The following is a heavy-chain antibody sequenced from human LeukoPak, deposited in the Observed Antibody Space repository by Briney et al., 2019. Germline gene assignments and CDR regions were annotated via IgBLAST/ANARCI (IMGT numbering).Heavy chain of an antibody. CDR1: GYTFTGYF. Sequence: GASVKVSCKTSGYTFTGYFIHWVRQAPGQGLEWMGWINPNSGETHSAQKFQGRVTMTRDTSISTAEMQLSRLRSDDTAVYFCARDERYYSSDYPMDFWGQGTQVTVSS. CDR3: ARDERYYSSDYPMDF. V-gene: IGHV1-2*02. J-gene: IGHJ4*02. D-gene: IGHD6-19*01. CDR2: INPNSGET.